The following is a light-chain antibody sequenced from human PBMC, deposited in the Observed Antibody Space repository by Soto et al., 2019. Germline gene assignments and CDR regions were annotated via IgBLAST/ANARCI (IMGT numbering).Light chain of an antibody. CDR3: QTWGTGIPV. V-gene: IGLV4-69*01. CDR2: LNSDGSH. Sequence: QPVLTQSPSASASLGASVKLTCTLSSGHSSYAIAWHQQQPEKGPRYSMKLNSDGSHSKGDGIPDRFSGSSSGAERYLTISSLQSEDEADYYCQTWGTGIPVFGGGTKLTVL. J-gene: IGLJ2*01. CDR1: SGHSSYA.